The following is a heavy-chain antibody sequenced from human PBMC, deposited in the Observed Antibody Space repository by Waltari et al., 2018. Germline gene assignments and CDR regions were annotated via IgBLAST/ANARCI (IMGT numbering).Heavy chain of an antibody. J-gene: IGHJ4*02. D-gene: IGHD3-3*01. Sequence: QVQLQQWGAGLLKPSETLSLTCAVYVGSFSDYYWSWIRQPPGKGLEWIGEINHSGRTNNNSSLKSRVTISVDTSKNQFSLKLSSVTAADTAVYYCARRKSYDFWSSYYRGGGYFDYWGQGTLVTVSS. CDR2: INHSGRT. V-gene: IGHV4-34*01. CDR3: ARRKSYDFWSSYYRGGGYFDY. CDR1: VGSFSDYY.